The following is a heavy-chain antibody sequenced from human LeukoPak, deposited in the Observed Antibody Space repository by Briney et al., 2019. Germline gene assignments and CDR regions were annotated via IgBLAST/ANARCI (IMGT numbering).Heavy chain of an antibody. J-gene: IGHJ4*02. CDR1: GFTFSSYA. CDR2: ISGSGGST. Sequence: GGSLRLSCAASGFTFSSYAMSWVRQAPGKGLEWVSAISGSGGSTYYADSVKGRFTISRDNSKNTLYLQMNSLRAEDTAAYYCAKDGARPIVLRYFAARYYFDYWGQGTLVTVSS. V-gene: IGHV3-23*01. D-gene: IGHD3-9*01. CDR3: AKDGARPIVLRYFAARYYFDY.